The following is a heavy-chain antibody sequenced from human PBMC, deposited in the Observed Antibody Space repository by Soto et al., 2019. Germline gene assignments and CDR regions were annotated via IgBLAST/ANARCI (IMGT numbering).Heavy chain of an antibody. V-gene: IGHV4-61*01. Sequence: SETLTLTCTVSGGSVSSGSYFWSWIRQPPGKGLEWLGYIYYTGNTNYNPSLKSRLTISVDSSKNQFSLKLSSVTAADTAVYYCARENTGELTFFDSWGQGTLVTVS. CDR2: IYYTGNT. J-gene: IGHJ4*02. D-gene: IGHD3-16*01. CDR3: ARENTGELTFFDS. CDR1: GGSVSSGSYF.